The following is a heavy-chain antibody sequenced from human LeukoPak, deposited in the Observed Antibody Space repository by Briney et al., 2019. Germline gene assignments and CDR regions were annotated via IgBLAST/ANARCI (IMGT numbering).Heavy chain of an antibody. J-gene: IGHJ4*02. CDR1: GFTFSSYA. V-gene: IGHV3-30-3*01. CDR3: AREGPGSSWSCFEY. CDR2: ISYDGSNK. D-gene: IGHD6-13*01. Sequence: PGGSLRLSCAASGFTFSSYALHWVRQAPGKGLEWVAVISYDGSNKYYADSVRGRFTISRDNSRNTMYLQMNSLRAEDTAVYYCAREGPGSSWSCFEYWGQGTLVTVSS.